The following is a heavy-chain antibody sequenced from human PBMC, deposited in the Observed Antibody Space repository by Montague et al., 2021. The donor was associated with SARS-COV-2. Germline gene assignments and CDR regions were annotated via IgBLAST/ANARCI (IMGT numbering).Heavy chain of an antibody. V-gene: IGHV4-34*01. CDR1: GGSFSGYS. Sequence: SETLSLTCAVYGGSFSGYSWNWIRQPPGKGLEWIGEINHGGSTXXXPSXXXRVTISVDTSKNQFSLKLTSVTAADTAVYWCARDVGKGFSGYETEGGFDYWGQGTLVSVSS. J-gene: IGHJ4*02. D-gene: IGHD5-12*01. CDR2: INHGGST. CDR3: ARDVGKGFSGYETEGGFDY.